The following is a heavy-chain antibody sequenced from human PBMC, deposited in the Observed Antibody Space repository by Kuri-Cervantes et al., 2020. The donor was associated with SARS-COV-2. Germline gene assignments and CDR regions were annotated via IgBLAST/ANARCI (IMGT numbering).Heavy chain of an antibody. CDR2: INPNSGGT. D-gene: IGHD2-2*01. J-gene: IGHJ3*02. CDR1: GYTFTSYY. CDR3: ARSCSSTSCYGPFAFDI. Sequence: ASVKVSCKASGYTFTSYYMHWVRQAPGQGLEWMGWINPNSGGTNYAQKFQGRVTMTRDTSISTAYMELSRLRSDDTAVYYCARSCSSTSCYGPFAFDIWGQGTMVTVSS. V-gene: IGHV1-2*02.